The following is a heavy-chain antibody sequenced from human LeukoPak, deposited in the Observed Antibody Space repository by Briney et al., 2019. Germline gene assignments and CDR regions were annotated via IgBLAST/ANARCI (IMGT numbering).Heavy chain of an antibody. CDR3: ARRPSGWSHFDS. CDR1: GFTFSSYE. Sequence: GGSLRLSCAASGFTFSSYEMTWLRKAPGKGLEWLSYISGSGSSKYYADSVKGRFTISRDNAKNSLYLQMNALTAVDTAVYYCARRPSGWSHFDSWGQGTLVTVSA. D-gene: IGHD6-19*01. J-gene: IGHJ5*01. CDR2: ISGSGSSK. V-gene: IGHV3-48*03.